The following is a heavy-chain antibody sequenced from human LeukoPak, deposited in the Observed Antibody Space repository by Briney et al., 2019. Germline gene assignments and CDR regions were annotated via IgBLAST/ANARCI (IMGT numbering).Heavy chain of an antibody. V-gene: IGHV1-69*13. CDR3: AREEWLQFRYFDY. CDR1: GDTFNSYG. J-gene: IGHJ4*02. Sequence: SVKVSCKASGDTFNSYGFSWVRQAPGQGLEWMGGIIPIFGSANYAQKFQGRVTITADESTSTAYMELSSLRFEDTAVYYCAREEWLQFRYFDYWGQGTLVTVSS. D-gene: IGHD5-24*01. CDR2: IIPIFGSA.